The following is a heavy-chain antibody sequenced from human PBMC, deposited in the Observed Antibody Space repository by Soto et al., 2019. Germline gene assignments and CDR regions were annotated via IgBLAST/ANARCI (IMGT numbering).Heavy chain of an antibody. CDR2: IYYSGST. CDR1: GGSISSGGYY. CDR3: ARVFSILRGVIQSWFGP. Sequence: PSETLSLTCTVSGGSISSGGYYWSWIRQHPGKGLEWIGYIYYSGSTYYNPSLKSRVTISVDTSKNQFSLKLSSVTAADTAVYYCARVFSILRGVIQSWFGPWGQGTLVTFSS. V-gene: IGHV4-31*03. D-gene: IGHD3-10*01. J-gene: IGHJ5*02.